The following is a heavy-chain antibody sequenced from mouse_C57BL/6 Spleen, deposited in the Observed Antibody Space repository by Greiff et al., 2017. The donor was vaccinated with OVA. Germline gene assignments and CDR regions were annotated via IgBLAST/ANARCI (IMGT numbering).Heavy chain of an antibody. J-gene: IGHJ2*01. CDR2: IDPEDGDT. Sequence: VQLQQSGAELVRPGASVKLSCTASGFNIKDYYMHWVKQRPEPGLEWIGRIDPEDGDTEYAPKFQGKATMTADTSSNTAYLQLSSLTSEDTAVYYCTTGGYYVGNYFDYWGQGTTLTVSS. CDR3: TTGGYYVGNYFDY. CDR1: GFNIKDYY. D-gene: IGHD2-3*01. V-gene: IGHV14-1*01.